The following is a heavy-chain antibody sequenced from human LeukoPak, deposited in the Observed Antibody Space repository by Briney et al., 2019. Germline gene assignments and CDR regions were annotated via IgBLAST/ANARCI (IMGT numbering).Heavy chain of an antibody. D-gene: IGHD3-10*01. J-gene: IGHJ5*02. CDR1: GFTFGSYA. CDR2: ISDFGATT. Sequence: GGSLRLSCQASGFTFGSYAMSWVRQAPGKGLEWVSAISDFGATTYYADSVKGRFTISRDNSKNTLYLQMNSLRAEDTAVYYCAKDVITMVRGVMTNWFDPWGQGTLVTVSS. V-gene: IGHV3-23*01. CDR3: AKDVITMVRGVMTNWFDP.